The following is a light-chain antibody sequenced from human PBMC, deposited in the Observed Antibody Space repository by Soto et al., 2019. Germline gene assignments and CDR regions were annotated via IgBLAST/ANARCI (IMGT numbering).Light chain of an antibody. CDR2: EVS. CDR1: ISDVGGYNY. V-gene: IGLV2-14*01. J-gene: IGLJ2*01. CDR3: SSYTSSTTLL. Sequence: QSALTQPASVSGSPGQSITISCTGTISDVGGYNYVSWYQHHPGRAPKLLIFEVSHRPSGISNRFSGSKSGNTASLTISGLQAEDEADYYCSSYTSSTTLLFGGGTQLTV.